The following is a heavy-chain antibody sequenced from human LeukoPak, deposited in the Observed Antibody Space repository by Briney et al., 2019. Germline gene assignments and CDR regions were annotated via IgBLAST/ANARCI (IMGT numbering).Heavy chain of an antibody. Sequence: PGGSLRLSCAASGFTFSSYGMHWVRQAPGKVLEWVAFIRYDGSNKYYADSVKGRFTISRDNAKNSLYLQMSSLRAEDTAVYYCARESMVRGTYWGQGTLVTVSS. V-gene: IGHV3-30*02. CDR3: ARESMVRGTY. CDR2: IRYDGSNK. CDR1: GFTFSSYG. D-gene: IGHD3-10*01. J-gene: IGHJ4*02.